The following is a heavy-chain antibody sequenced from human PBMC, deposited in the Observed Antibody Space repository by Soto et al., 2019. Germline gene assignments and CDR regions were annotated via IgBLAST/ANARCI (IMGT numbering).Heavy chain of an antibody. CDR2: ISYDGSNK. J-gene: IGHJ4*02. CDR1: GFTFSSYA. V-gene: IGHV3-30-3*01. CDR3: AREGYSSSWYY. Sequence: QVQLVESGGGVVQPGRSLRLSCAASGFTFSSYAMHWVRQAPGKGLEWVAVISYDGSNKYYADSVKGRFTISRDNSKNTLYLQMTSLRAEDTAVYYCAREGYSSSWYYWGQGTLVTVSS. D-gene: IGHD6-13*01.